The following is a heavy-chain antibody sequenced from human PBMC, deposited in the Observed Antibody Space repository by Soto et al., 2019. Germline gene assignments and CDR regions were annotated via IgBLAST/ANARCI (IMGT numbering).Heavy chain of an antibody. J-gene: IGHJ4*02. Sequence: GGSLRLSCSASGFTFSSYAMHWVRQAPGKGLEYVSAISSNGGSTYYADSVKGRFTISRDNSKNTLYLQMSSLRAEDTAVYYCVNFWGYSYGDFDYWGQGTLVTVSS. D-gene: IGHD5-18*01. CDR2: ISSNGGST. CDR3: VNFWGYSYGDFDY. CDR1: GFTFSSYA. V-gene: IGHV3-64D*08.